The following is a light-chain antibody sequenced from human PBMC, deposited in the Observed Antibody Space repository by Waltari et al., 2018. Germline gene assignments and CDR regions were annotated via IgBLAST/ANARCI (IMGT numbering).Light chain of an antibody. V-gene: IGKV1-17*01. CDR1: QVISSY. CDR3: LQHNSYPVT. J-gene: IGKJ4*01. Sequence: DIQMTQSPSSLSASVGDTVTITCRASQVISSYLNWFQQKQGKAPKLLIYATSSLESGVPSRFSGSGSGTEFTLTITSLQPEDFAVYYCLQHNSYPVTFGGGTKVEIK. CDR2: ATS.